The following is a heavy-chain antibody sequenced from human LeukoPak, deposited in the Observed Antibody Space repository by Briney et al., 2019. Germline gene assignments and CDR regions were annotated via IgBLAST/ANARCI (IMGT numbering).Heavy chain of an antibody. J-gene: IGHJ4*02. Sequence: GASVKVSCKAFGYTFTGYWMHWVRQAPGQGLEWMGWINPNSGGTNYVQKFQGRVTMTRDTSINTAYMELSRLRSDDTAVYYCAKVVAATPDRYFDYWGQGTLVTVSS. CDR2: INPNSGGT. D-gene: IGHD2-15*01. CDR3: AKVVAATPDRYFDY. CDR1: GYTFTGYW. V-gene: IGHV1-2*02.